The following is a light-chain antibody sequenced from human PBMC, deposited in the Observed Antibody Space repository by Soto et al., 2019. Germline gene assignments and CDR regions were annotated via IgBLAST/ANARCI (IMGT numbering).Light chain of an antibody. Sequence: DIQLTQSPATLSSSVGDRATITCRASQSVTDWLAWYQQKQGKAPKLLIYDASSVQSGVPSRFSGSGSGTEFSLTISSLQPDDFATYYWQQYYRSFTFGQGTKVEIK. CDR1: QSVTDW. CDR3: QQYYRSFT. J-gene: IGKJ2*01. CDR2: DAS. V-gene: IGKV1-5*01.